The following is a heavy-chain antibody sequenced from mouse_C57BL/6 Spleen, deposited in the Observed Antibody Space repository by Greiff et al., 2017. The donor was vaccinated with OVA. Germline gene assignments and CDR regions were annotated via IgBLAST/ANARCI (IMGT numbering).Heavy chain of an antibody. CDR2: IHPNSGST. J-gene: IGHJ1*03. D-gene: IGHD1-1*01. CDR1: GYTFTSYW. Sequence: QVQLQQPGAELVKPGASVKLSCKASGYTFTSYWMHWVKQRPGQGLEWIGMIHPNSGSTNYNEKFKSKATLTVDKSSSTAYMQLSSLTSEDSAVYYCARPHGSSYWYFDVWGTGTTVTVSS. V-gene: IGHV1-64*01. CDR3: ARPHGSSYWYFDV.